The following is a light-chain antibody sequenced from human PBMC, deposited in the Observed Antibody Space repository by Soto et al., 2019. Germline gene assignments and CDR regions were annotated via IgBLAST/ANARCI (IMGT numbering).Light chain of an antibody. J-gene: IGKJ4*01. V-gene: IGKV1-33*01. CDR3: QQDNSMLS. Sequence: DIQMTQSPSSLSASVGDRVTIACQSSHDVSRNLNWFQQKPGEAPKLLIYDASNLERGVPSRFSASGSGTDFTFTISSLQPEDVATYYCQQDNSMLSFGGGT. CDR1: HDVSRN. CDR2: DAS.